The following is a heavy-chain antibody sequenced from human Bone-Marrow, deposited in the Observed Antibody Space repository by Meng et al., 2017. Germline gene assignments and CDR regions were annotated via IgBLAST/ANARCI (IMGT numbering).Heavy chain of an antibody. V-gene: IGHV4-31*01. CDR2: IYYSGST. J-gene: IGHJ4*02. CDR1: GGSISSGGYY. CDR3: AREASPEYYFDY. Sequence: QVQLQESGPRLVKPSQTLSLTCTVSGGSISSGGYYWSWIRQHPGKGLEWIGYIYYSGSTYYNPSLKSLVTISVDTSKNQFSLKLSSVTAADTAVYYCAREASPEYYFDYWGQGTLVTVSS. D-gene: IGHD1-14*01.